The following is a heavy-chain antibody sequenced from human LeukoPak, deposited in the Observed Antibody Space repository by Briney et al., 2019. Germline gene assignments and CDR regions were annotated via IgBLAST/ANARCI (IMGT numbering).Heavy chain of an antibody. J-gene: IGHJ4*02. D-gene: IGHD2-15*01. CDR1: GGSISSGGYY. CDR2: IYYSGST. V-gene: IGHV4-31*03. Sequence: SETLSLTCTVSGGSISSGGYYWSWIRQHPGKGLEWIGYIYYSGSTYYNPSLKSRVTISVDTSKNQFSLKLSSVTAADTAVYYCASDYCSGGSCYGFDYWGQGTLVTVSS. CDR3: ASDYCSGGSCYGFDY.